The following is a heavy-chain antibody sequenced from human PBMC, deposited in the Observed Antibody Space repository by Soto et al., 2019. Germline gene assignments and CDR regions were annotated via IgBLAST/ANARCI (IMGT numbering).Heavy chain of an antibody. D-gene: IGHD3-16*01. CDR3: ARVPYYYYYMDV. V-gene: IGHV4-31*03. CDR2: IYYSGSP. J-gene: IGHJ6*03. Sequence: SETLSLTCTVSGGSISSGGYYWSWIRQHPGKGLEWIGYIYYSGSPYYNPSLKSRVTISVDTSKNQFSLKLSSVTAADTAVYYCARVPYYYYYMDVWGKGTTVTVSS. CDR1: GGSISSGGYY.